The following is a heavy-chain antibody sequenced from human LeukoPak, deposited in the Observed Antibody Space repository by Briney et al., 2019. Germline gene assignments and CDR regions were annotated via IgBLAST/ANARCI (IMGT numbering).Heavy chain of an antibody. Sequence: PSETLPLTCTVSGGSISSYYWSWIRQPPGKGLEWIGYIYYSGSTNYNPSLKSRVTISVDTSKNQFSLKLSSVTAADTAVYYCARIGKAAARFAFEIWGQGTMVTVSS. V-gene: IGHV4-59*01. J-gene: IGHJ3*02. CDR1: GGSISSYY. CDR2: IYYSGST. CDR3: ARIGKAAARFAFEI. D-gene: IGHD6-13*01.